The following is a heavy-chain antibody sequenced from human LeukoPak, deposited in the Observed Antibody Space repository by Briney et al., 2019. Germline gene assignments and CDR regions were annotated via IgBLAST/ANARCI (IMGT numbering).Heavy chain of an antibody. CDR2: ISGSGGST. D-gene: IGHD6-6*01. Sequence: GGSLRLSCAASGFTFSSYSMNWVRQAPGKGLEWVSAISGSGGSTYYADSVKGRFTISRDNSKNTLYLQMNSLRAEDTAVYYCAKVSSDSSSFDYWGQGTLVTVSS. CDR3: AKVSSDSSSFDY. V-gene: IGHV3-23*01. CDR1: GFTFSSYS. J-gene: IGHJ4*02.